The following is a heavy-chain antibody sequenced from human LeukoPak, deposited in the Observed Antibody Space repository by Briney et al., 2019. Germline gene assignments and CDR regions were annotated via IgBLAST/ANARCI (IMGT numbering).Heavy chain of an antibody. V-gene: IGHV1-2*02. Sequence: ASVKVSCKASGYTFTGYYMHWVRQAPGQGLEWMGWINPNSGGTNYAQKFQGRVTMTRDTSISAAYMELSRLRSDDTAVYYCARALGRRYCSSTSCYGNNWFDPWGQGTLVTVSS. CDR2: INPNSGGT. D-gene: IGHD2-2*01. CDR1: GYTFTGYY. CDR3: ARALGRRYCSSTSCYGNNWFDP. J-gene: IGHJ5*02.